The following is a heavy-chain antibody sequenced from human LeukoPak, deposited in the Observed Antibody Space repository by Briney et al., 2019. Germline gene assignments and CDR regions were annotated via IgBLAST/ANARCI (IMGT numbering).Heavy chain of an antibody. CDR1: GFTFSSYS. CDR3: ARVGEYYDFWSGYFTREGYYYGMDV. CDR2: ISSSSSYI. J-gene: IGHJ6*02. D-gene: IGHD3-3*01. V-gene: IGHV3-21*01. Sequence: GGSLRLSCAASGFTFSSYSMNWVRQAPGKGLEWVSSISSSSSYIYYAGSVKGRFTISRDNAKNSLYLQMNSLRAEDTAVYYCARVGEYYDFWSGYFTREGYYYGMDVWGQGTTVTVSS.